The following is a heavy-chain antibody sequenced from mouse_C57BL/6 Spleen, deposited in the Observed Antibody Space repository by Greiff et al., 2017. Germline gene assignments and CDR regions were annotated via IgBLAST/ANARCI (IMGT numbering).Heavy chain of an antibody. CDR2: ISSGSSTI. CDR3: ARGYSNYFWYFDV. V-gene: IGHV5-17*01. J-gene: IGHJ1*03. Sequence: EVKVVESGGGLVKPGGSLKLSCAASGFTFSDYGLHWVRQAPEKGLEWVAYISSGSSTIYYADTVKGRFTISRDNAKNTLFLQMTSLRSEETAMYYCARGYSNYFWYFDVWGTGTTVTVSS. D-gene: IGHD2-5*01. CDR1: GFTFSDYG.